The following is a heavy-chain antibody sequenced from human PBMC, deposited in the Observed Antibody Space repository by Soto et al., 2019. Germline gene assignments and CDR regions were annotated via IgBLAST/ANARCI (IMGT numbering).Heavy chain of an antibody. CDR2: ISGSGGST. V-gene: IGHV3-23*01. J-gene: IGHJ4*02. Sequence: PGGSLRLSCAASGFTFSSYAMSWVRQAPGKGLEWVSAISGSGGSTYYADSVKGRFTISRDNSKNTLYLQMNSLRAEDTAVYYCAKSYCSSTSCFPSYFDYWGQGTLVTVSS. CDR3: AKSYCSSTSCFPSYFDY. D-gene: IGHD2-2*01. CDR1: GFTFSSYA.